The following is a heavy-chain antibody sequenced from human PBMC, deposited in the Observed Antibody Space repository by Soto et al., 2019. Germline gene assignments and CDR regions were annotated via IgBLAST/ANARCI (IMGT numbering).Heavy chain of an antibody. Sequence: QVQLVQSGAEVKKPGASVKVSCKASGYTFTGYYMHWVRQAPGQGLEWMGWINPNSGGTNYAQKFQGWVNMTRDTSISTAYMELSRLRSDDTAVYYCARAPDYGDYELDYWGQGTLVTVSS. CDR1: GYTFTGYY. J-gene: IGHJ4*02. V-gene: IGHV1-2*04. D-gene: IGHD4-17*01. CDR3: ARAPDYGDYELDY. CDR2: INPNSGGT.